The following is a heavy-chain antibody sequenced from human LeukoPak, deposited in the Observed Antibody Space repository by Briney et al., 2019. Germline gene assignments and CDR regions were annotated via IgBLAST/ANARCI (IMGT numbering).Heavy chain of an antibody. D-gene: IGHD6-13*01. CDR3: ARGYSSSWYPYYYYGMDV. CDR2: IGTAGDT. CDR1: GFTVSSYD. V-gene: IGHV3-13*01. Sequence: GGSLRLSCAASGFTVSSYDMHWVRQATGKGLEWVSAIGTAGDTYYPGSVKGRFTISRENAKNSLYLQMNSLRAGDTAVYYCARGYSSSWYPYYYYGMDVWGQGTTVTVSS. J-gene: IGHJ6*02.